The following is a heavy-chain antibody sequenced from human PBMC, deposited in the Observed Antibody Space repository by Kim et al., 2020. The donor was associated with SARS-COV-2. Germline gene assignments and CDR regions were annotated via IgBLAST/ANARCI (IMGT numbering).Heavy chain of an antibody. Sequence: SETLSLTCAVSGASIGSSYWAWIRQSPGKGLEWIGYIFYSVSTNYNASLKSRVTISVDTSRSEFSLKLTSVTPADTAVYYFAIVAAVTRLDYLGQGILVT. CDR2: IFYSVST. J-gene: IGHJ4*02. V-gene: IGHV4-59*13. D-gene: IGHD4-17*01. CDR3: AIVAAVTRLDY. CDR1: GASIGSSY.